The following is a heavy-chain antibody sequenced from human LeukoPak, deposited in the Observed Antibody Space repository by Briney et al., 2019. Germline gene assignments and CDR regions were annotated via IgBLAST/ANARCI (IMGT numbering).Heavy chain of an antibody. D-gene: IGHD3-3*01. J-gene: IGHJ4*02. V-gene: IGHV1-18*01. CDR3: ARERRYDFWSGYFYFDY. CDR2: ISAYNGNT. Sequence: GASVKVSCKASGYTFTSYGISWVRQAPGQGLEWMGWISAYNGNTNYAQKLQGRVTMTTDTSTSTAYMELRSLRPDDTAVYYCARERRYDFWSGYFYFDYWGQGTLVTVSS. CDR1: GYTFTSYG.